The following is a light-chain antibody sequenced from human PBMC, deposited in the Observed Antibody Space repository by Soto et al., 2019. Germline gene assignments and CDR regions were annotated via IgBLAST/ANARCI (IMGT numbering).Light chain of an antibody. CDR3: QQLNSYT. CDR2: AAS. V-gene: IGKV1-9*01. J-gene: IGKJ5*01. CDR1: QGIGTY. Sequence: GDRVTITCRASQGIGTYLAWYQQKPGKAPNLLIYAASTLQSGVPSRFSGSGSGTEFTLTISSLQPEDFATYSCQQLNSYTFGQGTRLEIK.